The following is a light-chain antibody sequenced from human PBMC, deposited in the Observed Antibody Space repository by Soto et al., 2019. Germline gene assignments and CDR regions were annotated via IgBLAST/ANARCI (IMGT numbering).Light chain of an antibody. Sequence: QSVLTQPPSVSGAPGQRVTISCTGSSSNIGAGYDVNWYQRLPGAAPRLLIYGNTNRPSGVPDRFSGSKSGTSASLAITGLQADDEADYYCQSFDSRRFYVFGTGTKLTVL. CDR2: GNT. CDR3: QSFDSRRFYV. V-gene: IGLV1-40*01. J-gene: IGLJ1*01. CDR1: SSNIGAGYD.